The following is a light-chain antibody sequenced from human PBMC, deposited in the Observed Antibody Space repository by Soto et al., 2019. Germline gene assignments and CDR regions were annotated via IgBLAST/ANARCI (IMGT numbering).Light chain of an antibody. CDR1: SSDVGGFNY. CDR2: DVT. Sequence: QSALTQPASVSGSPGQSITISCTGTSSDVGGFNYVSWYQHHPGEAPKLIIYDVTNRPSGVSDRFSASKSGNTASLTISGLLADDEADYYCSSYTGSTTRPYVFATGTKLTVL. CDR3: SSYTGSTTRPYV. V-gene: IGLV2-14*03. J-gene: IGLJ1*01.